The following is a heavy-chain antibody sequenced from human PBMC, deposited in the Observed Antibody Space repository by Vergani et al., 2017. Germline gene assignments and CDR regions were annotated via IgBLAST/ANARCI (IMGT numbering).Heavy chain of an antibody. J-gene: IGHJ6*02. V-gene: IGHV3-23*01. CDR3: ARDRGIAVAGTEGGMDV. CDR1: GFTFSTYA. CDR2: ISGSGGST. Sequence: EVQLLESGGGLVQPGGSLRLSCAASGFTFSTYAMTWVRQAPGKGLEWVSTISGSGGSTYYADSVKGRFTISRDNSKNTLYLQMNSLRAEDTAVYYCARDRGIAVAGTEGGMDVWGQGTTVTVSS. D-gene: IGHD6-19*01.